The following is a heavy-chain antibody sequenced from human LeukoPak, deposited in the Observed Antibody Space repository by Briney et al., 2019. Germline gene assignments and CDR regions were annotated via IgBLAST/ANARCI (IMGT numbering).Heavy chain of an antibody. CDR2: ISFDGSNT. V-gene: IGHV3-30-3*01. D-gene: IGHD5-18*01. J-gene: IGHJ4*02. Sequence: GGSLRLSCAASGFTFSTYTMHWVRQAPGKGLEWVAFISFDGSNTYYADSVKGRFTISRDNSKNTLYLQMNSLRAEDTAVYYCARSTETAMVHWDYWGQGTLVTVSS. CDR1: GFTFSTYT. CDR3: ARSTETAMVHWDY.